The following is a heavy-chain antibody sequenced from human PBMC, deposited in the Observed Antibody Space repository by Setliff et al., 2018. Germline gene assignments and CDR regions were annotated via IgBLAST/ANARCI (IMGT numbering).Heavy chain of an antibody. V-gene: IGHV1-8*01. J-gene: IGHJ5*02. Sequence: ASVKVSCKASGYTFSSYDINWVRQATGQGPEWMGWMNPNSGSTGYAQKFQGRVSMTRNTSISTAYMELSNLRSEDTAVYFCARRYSGTSRGAFDPWGPGTLVTVSS. D-gene: IGHD1-26*01. CDR2: MNPNSGST. CDR1: GYTFSSYD. CDR3: ARRYSGTSRGAFDP.